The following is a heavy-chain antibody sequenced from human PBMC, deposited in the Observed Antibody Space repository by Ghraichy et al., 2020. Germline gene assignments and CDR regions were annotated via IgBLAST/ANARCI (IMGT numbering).Heavy chain of an antibody. V-gene: IGHV3-23*01. J-gene: IGHJ6*02. CDR2: ISGSGGST. Sequence: GGSLRLSCAASGFTFSSYAMSWVRQAPGKGLEWVSAISGSGGSTYYADSVKGRFTISRDNSKNTLYLQMNSLRAEDTAVYYCANHLGYCTNGVCYDGMDVWGQGTTVTVSS. CDR1: GFTFSSYA. CDR3: ANHLGYCTNGVCYDGMDV. D-gene: IGHD2-8*01.